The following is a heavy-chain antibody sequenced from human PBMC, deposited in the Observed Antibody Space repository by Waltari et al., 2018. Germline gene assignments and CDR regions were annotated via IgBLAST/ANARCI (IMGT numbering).Heavy chain of an antibody. V-gene: IGHV4-61*09. CDR2: IYTSGST. CDR3: ASTVLSGMAVYYDYIWGSYRSDAFDI. J-gene: IGHJ3*02. D-gene: IGHD3-16*02. Sequence: QVQLQESGPGLVKPSQTLSLTCTVSGGSISSGSYYWSWIRQPAGKGLEWIGYIYTSGSTNYNPSLKSRVTISVDTSKNQFSLKLSSVTAADTAVYYCASTVLSGMAVYYDYIWGSYRSDAFDIWGQGTMVTVSS. CDR1: GGSISSGSYY.